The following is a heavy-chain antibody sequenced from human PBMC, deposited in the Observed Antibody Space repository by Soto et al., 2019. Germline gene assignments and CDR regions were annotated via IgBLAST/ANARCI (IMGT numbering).Heavy chain of an antibody. CDR3: ATYAPSCIITSCHWFDC. J-gene: IGHJ4*02. V-gene: IGHV1-69*12. D-gene: IGHD2-2*01. CDR1: GGTFSSYA. CDR2: IIPIFGTT. Sequence: QVQLVQSGTEVKQPGSSVKVSCKASGGTFSSYAISWVRQAPGQGLQWMGGIIPIFGTTKYAQKFQGRVTIAVREPTSIAYMELSSLRSADTSVYYCATYAPSCIITSCHWFDCLGQGTLVTVSS.